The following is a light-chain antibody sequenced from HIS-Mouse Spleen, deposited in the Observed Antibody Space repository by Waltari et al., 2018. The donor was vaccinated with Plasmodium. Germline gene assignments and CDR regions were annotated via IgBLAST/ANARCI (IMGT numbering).Light chain of an antibody. CDR3: SSYAGSNNLV. V-gene: IGLV2-8*01. Sequence: QSALTQPPSASGSPGQSVTISCTGTSSDVGGYNSVSCYQQHPGKAPKLMIHEVSKRPSGVPDRFSGSKSGNTASLTVSGLQAEDEADYYCSSYAGSNNLVFGGGTKLTVL. CDR2: EVS. CDR1: SSDVGGYNS. J-gene: IGLJ2*01.